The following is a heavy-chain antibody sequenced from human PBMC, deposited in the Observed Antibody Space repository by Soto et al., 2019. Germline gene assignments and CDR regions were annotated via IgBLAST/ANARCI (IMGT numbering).Heavy chain of an antibody. D-gene: IGHD6-13*01. CDR1: GFTFSSYS. J-gene: IGHJ6*02. CDR2: ISSSSSYI. V-gene: IGHV3-21*01. CDR3: AREAGQLIAAREGYGMDV. Sequence: EVQLVESGGGLVKPGGSLRLSCAASGFTFSSYSMNWVRQAPGKGLEWVSSISSSSSYIYYAESVKGRFTISRDNAKNSLYLQMNSLRAEDTAVYYCAREAGQLIAAREGYGMDVWGQGTTVTVSS.